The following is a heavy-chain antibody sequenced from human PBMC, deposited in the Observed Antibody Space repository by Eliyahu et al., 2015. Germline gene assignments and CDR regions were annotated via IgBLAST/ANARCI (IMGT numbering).Heavy chain of an antibody. CDR3: ATSSKSVVVTISNWFDP. CDR1: GGSFYNYY. D-gene: IGHD2-15*01. V-gene: IGHV4-34*01. J-gene: IGHJ5*02. CDR2: INHSGST. Sequence: QVQLQQWGAGLLKPSETLSLTCAVYGGSFYNYYWSWIRQPPGKGLEWIGEINHSGSTNYNPSLKSRVTISLDTSKNQFSLKLSSVTAADTAVYYCATSSKSVVVTISNWFDPWGKGTPVTVSS.